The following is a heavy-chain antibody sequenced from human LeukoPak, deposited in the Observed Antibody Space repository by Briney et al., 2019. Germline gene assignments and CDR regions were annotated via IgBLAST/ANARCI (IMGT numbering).Heavy chain of an antibody. CDR2: ISSSSSTI. CDR1: GFTFSSYS. CDR3: ARDRELRYFDWPFDY. D-gene: IGHD3-9*01. J-gene: IGHJ4*02. V-gene: IGHV3-48*04. Sequence: PGGSLRLSCAASGFTFSSYSMNWVRQAPGKGLEWVSYISSSSSTIYYADSVKGRFTISRDNAKNSLYLQMNSLRAEDTAVYYCARDRELRYFDWPFDYWGQGTLVTVSS.